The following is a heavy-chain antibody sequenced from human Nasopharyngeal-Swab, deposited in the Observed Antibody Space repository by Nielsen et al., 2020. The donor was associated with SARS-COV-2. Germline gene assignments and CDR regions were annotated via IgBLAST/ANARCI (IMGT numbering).Heavy chain of an antibody. CDR1: GFTFSSYA. CDR2: ITVIGRSP. V-gene: IGHV3-23*01. CDR3: AKGQGADWYFDL. J-gene: IGHJ2*01. Sequence: GGSLRLSCAASGFTFSSYAMNWVRQAPGKGLEWVSGITVIGRSPYYADSVEGRFTLSRDNSKNTLYLQMNSLRAEDTAVYYCAKGQGADWYFDLWGRGTLVTVSS.